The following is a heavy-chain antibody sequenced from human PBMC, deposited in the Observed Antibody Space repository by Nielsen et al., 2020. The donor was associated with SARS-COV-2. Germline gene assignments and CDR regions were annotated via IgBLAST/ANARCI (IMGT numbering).Heavy chain of an antibody. J-gene: IGHJ3*01. V-gene: IGHV3-20*04. Sequence: GESLKISCAASGFSFDDDGMSWVRQVPGRGLEWVSGINWNGGRTGYADSVSGRFTISRDNAKNTLYLQMSSLRAEDTAVYYCASASAHVWGPGTMVTVSS. CDR3: ASASAHV. D-gene: IGHD3-16*01. CDR2: INWNGGRT. CDR1: GFSFDDDG.